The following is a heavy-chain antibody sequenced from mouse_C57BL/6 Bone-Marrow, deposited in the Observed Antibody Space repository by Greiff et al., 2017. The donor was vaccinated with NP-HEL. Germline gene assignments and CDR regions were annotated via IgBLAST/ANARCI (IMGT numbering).Heavy chain of an antibody. CDR1: GFTFSSYT. Sequence: EVHLVESGGGLVKPGGSLKLSCAASGFTFSSYTMSWVRQTPEKRLVWVATISGGGGNTYYPDRVKGRFTISRDNAKNTLYLQMSSLRSEDTALYYCARHRIYYYGSIYFDYWGQGTTLTVSS. CDR2: ISGGGGNT. D-gene: IGHD1-1*01. J-gene: IGHJ2*01. V-gene: IGHV5-9*01. CDR3: ARHRIYYYGSIYFDY.